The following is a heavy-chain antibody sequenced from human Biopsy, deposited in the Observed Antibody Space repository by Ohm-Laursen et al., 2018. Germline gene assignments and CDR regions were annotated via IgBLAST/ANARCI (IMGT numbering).Heavy chain of an antibody. CDR2: ICGGGTI. Sequence: SLRLSCTASGFSFSDYHMRWILQAPGRGLEWVSYICGGGTIYYGDSMKGRVTISRDNAKNSLYLQMHSLRAEDTAVYYCARDTRWSPYSMDVWGQGTTVTVSS. D-gene: IGHD4-23*01. CDR3: ARDTRWSPYSMDV. J-gene: IGHJ6*02. CDR1: GFSFSDYH. V-gene: IGHV3-11*01.